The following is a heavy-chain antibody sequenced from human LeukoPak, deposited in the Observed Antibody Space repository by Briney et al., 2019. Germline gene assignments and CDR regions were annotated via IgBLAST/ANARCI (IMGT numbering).Heavy chain of an antibody. J-gene: IGHJ4*02. D-gene: IGHD6-13*01. CDR1: GGSISSSSYY. Sequence: SETLSLTCTVSGGSISSSSYYWGWIRQPPGKGLEWIGSIYYSGSTYYNPSLKSRVTISVDTSKNQFSLKLSSVTAADTAVYYCARLIGIAAAGIEYWGQGTLVTVSS. CDR2: IYYSGST. V-gene: IGHV4-39*01. CDR3: ARLIGIAAAGIEY.